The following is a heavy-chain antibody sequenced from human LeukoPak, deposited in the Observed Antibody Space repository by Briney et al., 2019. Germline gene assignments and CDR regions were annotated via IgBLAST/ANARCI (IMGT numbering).Heavy chain of an antibody. V-gene: IGHV1-3*01. CDR2: INAGNGNT. D-gene: IGHD4-17*01. CDR3: ARVSQGTVTPLFDY. CDR1: GYTFTSYA. J-gene: IGHJ4*02. Sequence: ASVKVSCKASGYTFTSYAMHWVRQAPGQRLEWMGWINAGNGNTKYSQKFQGRVTITRDTSASTAYMELSSLRSEDTAVYYCARVSQGTVTPLFDYWGQGTLVTVSS.